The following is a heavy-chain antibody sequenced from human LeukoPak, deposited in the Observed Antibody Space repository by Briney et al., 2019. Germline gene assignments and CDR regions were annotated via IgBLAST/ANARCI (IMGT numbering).Heavy chain of an antibody. Sequence: ASVQVSCKASGGTFSSYAISWVRQAPGQGLEWMGGIIPIFGTANYAQKFQGRVTITADEYTSTAYMELSSLRSEDTAVYYCARGGASRGIRFLEWLLPQNYYYYYYMDVWGKGTTVTVSS. CDR3: ARGGASRGIRFLEWLLPQNYYYYYYMDV. CDR1: GGTFSSYA. V-gene: IGHV1-69*13. J-gene: IGHJ6*03. D-gene: IGHD3-3*01. CDR2: IIPIFGTA.